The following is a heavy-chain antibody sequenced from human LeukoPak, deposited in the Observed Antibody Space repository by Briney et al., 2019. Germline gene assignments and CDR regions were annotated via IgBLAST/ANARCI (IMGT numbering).Heavy chain of an antibody. J-gene: IGHJ6*02. Sequence: SETLSLTFAVSGDSIRSDSLWVLGRQAPGEGLAWIGERYHDGRRTYNPSLKSRVSISLDESENQFSLELTSVTAADTAVYFCAREKGHLMEVDVWGQGTTVTVSS. CDR1: GDSIRSDSL. CDR3: AREKGHLMEVDV. D-gene: IGHD3-3*01. V-gene: IGHV4-4*02. CDR2: RYHDGRR.